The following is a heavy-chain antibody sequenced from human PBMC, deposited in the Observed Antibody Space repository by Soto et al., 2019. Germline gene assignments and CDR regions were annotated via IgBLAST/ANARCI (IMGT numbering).Heavy chain of an antibody. D-gene: IGHD6-13*01. CDR3: ARHGSLAAAAADAFDI. CDR2: IDPSDSYT. J-gene: IGHJ3*02. V-gene: IGHV5-10-1*01. Sequence: GKSLKISCKGSGYSFTSHWISWVRQMPGKGLEWMGRIDPSDSYTNYSPSFQGHVTISADKSISTAYLQWSSLKASDTAMYYCARHGSLAAAAADAFDIWGQGTMVTVSS. CDR1: GYSFTSHW.